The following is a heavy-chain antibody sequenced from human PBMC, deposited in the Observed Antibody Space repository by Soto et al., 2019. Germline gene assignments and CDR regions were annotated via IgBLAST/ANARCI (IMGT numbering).Heavy chain of an antibody. Sequence: GESLKISCAASGFIFNNYAMHWVRQAPGKGLEGVAIISYDGSKKYYADSVKGRFTISRDNSKNTLSLQMNSLGTEDTAVYYCARVGDQQWLALAYWGQGTPVTVSS. CDR3: ARVGDQQWLALAY. J-gene: IGHJ4*02. V-gene: IGHV3-30-3*01. D-gene: IGHD6-19*01. CDR2: ISYDGSKK. CDR1: GFIFNNYA.